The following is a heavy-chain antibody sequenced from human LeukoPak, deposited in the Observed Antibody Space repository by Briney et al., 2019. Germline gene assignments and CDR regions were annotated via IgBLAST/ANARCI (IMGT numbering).Heavy chain of an antibody. CDR3: ARALDDYNDFPPIFQY. Sequence: SGGSLRLSCVVPGFTFSDYAMSWVRQAPGKGLEWVSAISGGGTPTFYADSVKGRFITSRDNSKNTLYLQMNSLRVEDTAVYYCARALDDYNDFPPIFQYGGQGTQFIVSS. D-gene: IGHD5-24*01. CDR2: ISGGGTPT. CDR1: GFTFSDYA. V-gene: IGHV3-23*01. J-gene: IGHJ1*01.